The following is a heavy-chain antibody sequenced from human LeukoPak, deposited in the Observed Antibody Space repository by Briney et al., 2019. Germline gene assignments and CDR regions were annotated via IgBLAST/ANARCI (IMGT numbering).Heavy chain of an antibody. V-gene: IGHV1-2*02. J-gene: IGHJ5*02. CDR2: INPNSGDT. CDR3: ARGGQVIMDNWFDP. D-gene: IGHD3-10*01. CDR1: GYIFTGYY. Sequence: ASVKVSCKASGYIFTGYYIHWVRQAPGQGLEWMGWINPNSGDTSYAQKFQGRVTMTSDTSISTANMELSKLRSDDTALYYCARGGQVIMDNWFDPWGQGTLVTVSS.